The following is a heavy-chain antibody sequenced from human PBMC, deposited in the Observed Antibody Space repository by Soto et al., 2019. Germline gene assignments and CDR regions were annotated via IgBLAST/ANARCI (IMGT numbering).Heavy chain of an antibody. CDR3: ARGDYYDIHDY. V-gene: IGHV1-3*01. Sequence: QVQLVQSGAEVKKPGASVKVSCKASGYTFTGYAIHWVRQAPGQRLEWLGWINAGNGNTKYSQKFQGRVTITRDTSASTADMELSSLRSVDTAVYYCARGDYYDIHDYWGQGTLVTVSS. J-gene: IGHJ4*02. CDR1: GYTFTGYA. D-gene: IGHD3-22*01. CDR2: INAGNGNT.